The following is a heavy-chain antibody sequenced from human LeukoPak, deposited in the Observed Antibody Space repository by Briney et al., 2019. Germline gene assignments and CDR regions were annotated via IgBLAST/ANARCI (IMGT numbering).Heavy chain of an antibody. V-gene: IGHV3-64*01. J-gene: IGHJ4*02. CDR2: ISSNGGST. Sequence: GGSLRLSCAASGFTFSSYAMHWVRRAPGKGLEYVSAISSNGGSTYYANSVKGRFTISRDNSKNTLFLQMGSLRAEDMAVYYCARGGSIAARPIDYWGQGTLVTVSS. CDR1: GFTFSSYA. D-gene: IGHD6-6*01. CDR3: ARGGSIAARPIDY.